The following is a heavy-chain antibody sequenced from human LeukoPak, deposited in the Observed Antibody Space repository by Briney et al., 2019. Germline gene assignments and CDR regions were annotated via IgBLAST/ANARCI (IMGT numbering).Heavy chain of an antibody. D-gene: IGHD6-6*01. CDR3: ARRTSSSTREFDY. V-gene: IGHV1-2*02. CDR2: INPNSGGT. Sequence: GGLVKVSCKASGYTFTGYYMHWVRQAPGQGLEWMGWINPNSGGTNYAQKFQGRVTMTRDTSISTAYMELGRLRSDDTAVYYCARRTSSSTREFDYWGQGTLVTVSS. CDR1: GYTFTGYY. J-gene: IGHJ4*02.